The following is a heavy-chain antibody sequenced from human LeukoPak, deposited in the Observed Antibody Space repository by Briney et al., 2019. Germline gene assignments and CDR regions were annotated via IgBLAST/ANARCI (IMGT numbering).Heavy chain of an antibody. CDR1: GFTFKSYA. CDR3: ARGDDFLDY. Sequence: GGSLRLSCSASGFTFKSYAMHWVRQAPGKGLEYVSSINTNGANTYYADSVKGRFTISRDNSKNTLYLQMNSLRAEDTAVYYCARGDDFLDYWGQGTLVTVSS. J-gene: IGHJ4*02. CDR2: INTNGANT. D-gene: IGHD2/OR15-2a*01. V-gene: IGHV3-64*04.